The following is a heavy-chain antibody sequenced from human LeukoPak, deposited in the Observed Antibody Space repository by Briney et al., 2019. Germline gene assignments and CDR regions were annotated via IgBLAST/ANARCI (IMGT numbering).Heavy chain of an antibody. V-gene: IGHV1-8*01. CDR1: GYTFTSYD. CDR3: GRPLQRGSWTQRALDY. J-gene: IGHJ4*02. D-gene: IGHD3-10*01. CDR2: MNPNSGNA. Sequence: RASVKVSCKASGYTFTSYDISWVRQATGRGLEWMGWMNPNSGNAGYAQRFQGRVTMTRNNSISTAYMELTSLRSEDTAVYYCGRPLQRGSWTQRALDYWGQGTLVTVSS.